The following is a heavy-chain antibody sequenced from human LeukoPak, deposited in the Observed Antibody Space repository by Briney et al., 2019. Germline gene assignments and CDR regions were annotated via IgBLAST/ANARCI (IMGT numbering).Heavy chain of an antibody. CDR3: AKDWLRYSSGELFDY. J-gene: IGHJ4*02. V-gene: IGHV3-23*01. CDR1: GFTFSSYA. Sequence: GGSLRLSCAASGFTFSSYAMSWVRQAPGKGLEWVSAISGSGGSTYYADSVKGRFTISRDNPKNTLYLQMNSLRAEDTAVYYCAKDWLRYSSGELFDYWGQGTLVTVSS. D-gene: IGHD6-19*01. CDR2: ISGSGGST.